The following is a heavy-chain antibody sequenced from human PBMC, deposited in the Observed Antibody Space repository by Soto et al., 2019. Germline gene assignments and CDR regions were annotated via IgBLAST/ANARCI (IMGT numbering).Heavy chain of an antibody. CDR1: GFTFSSYS. CDR3: ARDSYDSSGYYSTLNY. Sequence: GGSLRLSCAASGFTFSSYSMNWVRQAPGKGLEWVSYISSSSSTIYYADSVKGRFTISRDNAKNSLYLQMNSLRAEDTAVYYCARDSYDSSGYYSTLNYWGQGT. D-gene: IGHD3-22*01. V-gene: IGHV3-48*01. CDR2: ISSSSSTI. J-gene: IGHJ4*02.